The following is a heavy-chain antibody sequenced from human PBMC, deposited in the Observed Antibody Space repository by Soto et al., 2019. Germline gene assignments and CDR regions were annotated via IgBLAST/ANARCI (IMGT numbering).Heavy chain of an antibody. J-gene: IGHJ4*02. CDR2: TNPNSGGT. D-gene: IGHD6-19*01. Sequence: EWVRQAPGQGLEWMGWTNPNSGGTNYAQKFQGWVTMTRDTSISTAYMELSRLRSDDTAVYYCARGAYSGGGYVEVYFAYWGQGTLVTVPS. CDR3: ARGAYSGGGYVEVYFAY. V-gene: IGHV1-2*04.